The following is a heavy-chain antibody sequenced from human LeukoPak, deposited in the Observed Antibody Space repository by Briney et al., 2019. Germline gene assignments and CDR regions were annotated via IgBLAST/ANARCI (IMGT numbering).Heavy chain of an antibody. CDR3: ARDDDSRYYYYYMDV. J-gene: IGHJ6*03. Sequence: PGGSLRLSCAASGFTFSSYWMHWVRQAPGKGLVWVSRINSDGSSTSYADSVKGRFTISRDNAKNTLYLQMNSLRAEDTAVYYFARDDDSRYYYYYMDVWGKGTTVTVSS. D-gene: IGHD2-21*02. CDR1: GFTFSSYW. V-gene: IGHV3-74*01. CDR2: INSDGSST.